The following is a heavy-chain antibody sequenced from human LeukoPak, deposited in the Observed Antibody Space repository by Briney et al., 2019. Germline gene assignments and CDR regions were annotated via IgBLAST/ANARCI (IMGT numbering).Heavy chain of an antibody. V-gene: IGHV3-48*03. CDR1: GFTFSSYE. J-gene: IGHJ6*04. D-gene: IGHD3-10*02. CDR3: AELGITMIGGV. CDR2: ISSSGSAI. Sequence: GGSLRLSCAASGFTFSSYEMNWVRQAPGKGLEWVSYISSSGSAIYYADSVKGRFTISRDNAKNSLYLQMYSLRAEDTAVYYCAELGITMIGGVWGKGTTVTISS.